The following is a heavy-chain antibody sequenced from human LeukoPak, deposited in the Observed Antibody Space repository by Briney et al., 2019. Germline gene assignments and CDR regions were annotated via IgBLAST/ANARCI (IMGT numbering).Heavy chain of an antibody. CDR2: ISGSGGST. CDR3: ATSTYYYGSGSYPPDY. Sequence: PGGSLRLSCAASGFTFSSYAMSWVRQAPGKGLEWVSAISGSGGSTYYADSVKGRFTISRDNSKNTLYLQMNSLRAEDTAVYYCATSTYYYGSGSYPPDYWGQGTLVTVSS. D-gene: IGHD3-10*01. J-gene: IGHJ4*02. CDR1: GFTFSSYA. V-gene: IGHV3-23*01.